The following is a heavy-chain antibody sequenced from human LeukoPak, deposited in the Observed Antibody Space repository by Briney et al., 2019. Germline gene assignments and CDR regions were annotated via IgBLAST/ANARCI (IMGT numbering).Heavy chain of an antibody. V-gene: IGHV3-13*01. CDR1: GFTFSSYD. D-gene: IGHD3-10*01. Sequence: RGSLRLSCAASGFTFSSYDMHWVRQATGKGLEWVSAIGTAGDTYYPGSVKGRFTISRENAKNSLYLQMNSLRAGDTAVYYCARGYGSGSYYDYWGQGTLVTVSS. J-gene: IGHJ4*02. CDR2: IGTAGDT. CDR3: ARGYGSGSYYDY.